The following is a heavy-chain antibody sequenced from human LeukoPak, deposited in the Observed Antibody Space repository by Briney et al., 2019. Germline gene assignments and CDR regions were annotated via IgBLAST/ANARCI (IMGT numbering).Heavy chain of an antibody. D-gene: IGHD4-23*01. CDR2: IYYSGST. J-gene: IGHJ4*02. CDR1: GGSISSYY. Sequence: SETLSLTCTVSGGSISSYYWSWIRQPPGKGLEWIGYIYYSGSTNYNPSLKSRVTISVDTSKNQFSLKLSSVTAADTAVYYCARIVMTTVVTGGINYFDYWGQGTLVTVSS. CDR3: ARIVMTTVVTGGINYFDY. V-gene: IGHV4-59*01.